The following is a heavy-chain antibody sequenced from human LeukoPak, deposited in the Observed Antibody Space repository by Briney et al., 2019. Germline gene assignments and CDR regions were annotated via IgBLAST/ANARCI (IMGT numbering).Heavy chain of an antibody. J-gene: IGHJ4*02. CDR1: GFTFSSYE. V-gene: IGHV3-48*03. CDR3: ARDAVVVVPAAYNYFDY. D-gene: IGHD2-2*01. CDR2: ISSSGSTI. Sequence: PGGSQRLSCAASGFTFSSYEMNWVRQAPGKGLEWVSYISSSGSTIYYADSVKGRFTISRDNAKNSLYLQMNSLRAEDTAVYYCARDAVVVVPAAYNYFDYWGQGTLVTVSS.